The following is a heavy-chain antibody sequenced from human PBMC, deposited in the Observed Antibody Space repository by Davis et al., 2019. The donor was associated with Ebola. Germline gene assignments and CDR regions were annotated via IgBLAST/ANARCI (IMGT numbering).Heavy chain of an antibody. CDR1: GFTFDDYA. J-gene: IGHJ4*02. CDR3: AKDPYDFWSGYLTPYFDY. D-gene: IGHD3-3*01. V-gene: IGHV3-43*02. Sequence: PGGSLRLSCAASGFTFDDYAMHWVRQAPGKGLEWVSLISGDGGSTYYADSVKGRFTISRDNSKNSLYLQMNSLRTEDTALYYCAKDPYDFWSGYLTPYFDYWGQGTLATVSS. CDR2: ISGDGGST.